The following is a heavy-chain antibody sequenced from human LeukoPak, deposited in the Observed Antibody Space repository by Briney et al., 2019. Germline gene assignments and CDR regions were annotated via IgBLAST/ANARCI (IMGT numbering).Heavy chain of an antibody. CDR1: GGSISSSSYY. Sequence: KPSETLSLTCTVSGGSISSSSYYWGWIRQPPGKGLEWIGSIYYSGSTYYNPSLKSRVTISVDTSKNQFSLKLSSVTAADTAVYYCARGLRVRPTGRFDPWGQGTLVTVSS. CDR2: IYYSGST. D-gene: IGHD1-14*01. J-gene: IGHJ5*02. V-gene: IGHV4-39*07. CDR3: ARGLRVRPTGRFDP.